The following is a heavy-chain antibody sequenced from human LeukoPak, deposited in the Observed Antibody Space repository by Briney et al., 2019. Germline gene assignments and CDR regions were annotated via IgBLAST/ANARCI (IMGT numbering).Heavy chain of an antibody. CDR1: GFTFSSYS. V-gene: IGHV3-21*01. D-gene: IGHD2-2*01. Sequence: AGGSLRLSCAASGFTFSSYSMNWVRQAPGKGLEWVSSISSSSSYIYYADSVKGRFTISRDNAKNSLYLQMNSLRAEDTAVYYCARDSYCSSTSCYPGHFDYWGQGTLVTVSS. CDR3: ARDSYCSSTSCYPGHFDY. CDR2: ISSSSSYI. J-gene: IGHJ4*02.